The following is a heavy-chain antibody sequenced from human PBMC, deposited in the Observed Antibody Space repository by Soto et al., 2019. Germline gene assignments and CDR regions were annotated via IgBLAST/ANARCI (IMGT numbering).Heavy chain of an antibody. Sequence: ASVKVSCKASGYTFTSYYIHWVRQAPGQGLEWMGWINPKSGDTTYAQKFQAWVTMTRDTSINTAYLELGSLGPDDTAMFYCARAPPVYTSGWFWWFDPWGQGSLVTVSS. J-gene: IGHJ5*02. CDR1: GYTFTSYY. D-gene: IGHD6-19*01. V-gene: IGHV1-2*04. CDR2: INPKSGDT. CDR3: ARAPPVYTSGWFWWFDP.